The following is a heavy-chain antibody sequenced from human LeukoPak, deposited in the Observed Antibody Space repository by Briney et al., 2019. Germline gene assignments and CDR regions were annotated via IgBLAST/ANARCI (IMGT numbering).Heavy chain of an antibody. CDR2: MNPNSGNT. J-gene: IGHJ4*02. V-gene: IGHV1-8*01. CDR3: ARVYSSSNYYFDY. CDR1: GYTFTSYD. Sequence: ASVKVSCKASGYTFTSYDINWVRQATGQGLVWMGWMNPNSGNTGYAQKFQGRVTMTRNTSISTAYMELSSLRSEDTAVYYCARVYSSSNYYFDYWGQGTLVTVSS. D-gene: IGHD6-6*01.